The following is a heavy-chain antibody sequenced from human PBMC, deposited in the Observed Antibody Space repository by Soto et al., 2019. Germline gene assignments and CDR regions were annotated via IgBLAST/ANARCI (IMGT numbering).Heavy chain of an antibody. Sequence: QVQLVESGGGVVQPGGSLRLSCVASGFTFRSYSMHWVRQAPGKGLEWVAVISYDGSNEYYAGSVRGRFTVSRDNSKNILDLQMNSLRPEDTAVYYCAIDLNGDASDYWGQGALVTVSS. CDR1: GFTFRSYS. V-gene: IGHV3-30-3*01. D-gene: IGHD2-8*01. CDR3: AIDLNGDASDY. CDR2: ISYDGSNE. J-gene: IGHJ4*02.